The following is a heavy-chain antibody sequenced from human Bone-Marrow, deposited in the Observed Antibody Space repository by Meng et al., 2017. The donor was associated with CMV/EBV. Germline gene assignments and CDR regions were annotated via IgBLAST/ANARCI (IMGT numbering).Heavy chain of an antibody. D-gene: IGHD6-6*01. CDR3: ARAAGDEYSSSSLSYYYYYGMDV. CDR1: GYTFTSYD. V-gene: IGHV1-8*03. CDR2: MNPNSGNT. Sequence: ASVKVSCKASGYTFTSYDINWVRQATGQGLEWMGWMNPNSGNTGYAQKFQGRVTITRNTSISTAYMELSSLRSEDTAVYYCARAAGDEYSSSSLSYYYYYGMDVWGQGTTVTGSS. J-gene: IGHJ6*01.